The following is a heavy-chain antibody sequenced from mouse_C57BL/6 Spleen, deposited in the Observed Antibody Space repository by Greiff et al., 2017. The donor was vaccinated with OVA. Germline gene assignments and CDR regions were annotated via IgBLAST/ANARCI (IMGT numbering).Heavy chain of an antibody. Sequence: VQLQQSGPELVKPGASVKISCKASGYEFSSSWMNWVKQRPGKGLEWIGRIYPGDGDTNYNGKFKGKATLTADKSSSTAYMQLSSLTSEDSAVYFYARSVETAQALYAMDYWGQGTSVTVSS. CDR1: GYEFSSSW. CDR3: ARSVETAQALYAMDY. D-gene: IGHD3-2*02. CDR2: IYPGDGDT. J-gene: IGHJ4*01. V-gene: IGHV1-82*01.